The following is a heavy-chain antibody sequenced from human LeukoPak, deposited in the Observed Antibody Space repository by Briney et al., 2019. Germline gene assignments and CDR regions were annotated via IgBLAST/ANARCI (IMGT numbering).Heavy chain of an antibody. Sequence: SVKVSCKASGGTFSSYAISWVRQAPGQGLEWMGRIIPILGIANYAQKFQGRVTITADKSTSTAYMELSSLRSEDTAVYYCAREMATGFNGAFDIWGQGTMVTGSS. CDR2: IIPILGIA. V-gene: IGHV1-69*04. D-gene: IGHD5-24*01. CDR1: GGTFSSYA. J-gene: IGHJ3*02. CDR3: AREMATGFNGAFDI.